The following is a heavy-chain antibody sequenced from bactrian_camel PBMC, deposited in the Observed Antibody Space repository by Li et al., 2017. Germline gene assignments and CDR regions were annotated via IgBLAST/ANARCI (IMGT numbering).Heavy chain of an antibody. D-gene: IGHD2*01. V-gene: IGHV3S6*01. Sequence: QVQLVESGGGSVQAGGSLRLSCAARGYTYDTYCMGWFRRPPGKEREFVAGIDDEGDTTYADSVKARFTIAQEGHTIYLQMNRLEISDTGMYFCRPIPSPPDSARCYYEDYVEGQGTQVTVSS. CDR2: IDDEGDT. J-gene: IGHJ4*01. CDR1: GYTYDTYC.